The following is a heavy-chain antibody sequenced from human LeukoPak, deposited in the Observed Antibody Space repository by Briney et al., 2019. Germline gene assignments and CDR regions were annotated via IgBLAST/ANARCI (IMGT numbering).Heavy chain of an antibody. D-gene: IGHD3-10*01. CDR3: ARNKYYYGSGSYGVPNWFDP. CDR1: GGSISSSNYY. Sequence: SETLSLTCTVSGGSISSSNYYWGWIRQPPGKGLEWIGSIYYSGSTYYNPSLKSRVTISVDTSKNQFSLKLSSVTAADTAVYYCARNKYYYGSGSYGVPNWFDPWGQGTLVTVSS. V-gene: IGHV4-39*01. J-gene: IGHJ5*02. CDR2: IYYSGST.